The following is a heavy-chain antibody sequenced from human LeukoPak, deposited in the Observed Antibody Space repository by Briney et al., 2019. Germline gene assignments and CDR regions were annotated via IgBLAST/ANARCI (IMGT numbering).Heavy chain of an antibody. J-gene: IGHJ4*02. CDR3: ARLSPYYDFWSGYYTPARDY. D-gene: IGHD3-3*01. Sequence: SETLSLTCTVSGGSISSGSYYWSWIRQPAGKGLEWIGRIYTSGSTNYNPSLKSRVTISVDTSKNQFSLKLSSVTAPDTAVYYCARLSPYYDFWSGYYTPARDYWGQGTLVTVSS. V-gene: IGHV4-61*02. CDR2: IYTSGST. CDR1: GGSISSGSYY.